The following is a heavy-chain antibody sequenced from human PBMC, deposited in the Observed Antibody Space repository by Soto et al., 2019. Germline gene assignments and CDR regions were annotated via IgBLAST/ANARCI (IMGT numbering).Heavy chain of an antibody. Sequence: ASVKVSCKASGYTFTSYGISWVRQAPGQGLEWMGWISAYNGNTNYAQKLQGRVTMTTDTSTSTAYMELRSLRSDDTAVYYCARVWSTLLWFGEGGFDYWAQGTLVTVSS. V-gene: IGHV1-18*01. CDR1: GYTFTSYG. CDR3: ARVWSTLLWFGEGGFDY. D-gene: IGHD3-10*01. J-gene: IGHJ4*02. CDR2: ISAYNGNT.